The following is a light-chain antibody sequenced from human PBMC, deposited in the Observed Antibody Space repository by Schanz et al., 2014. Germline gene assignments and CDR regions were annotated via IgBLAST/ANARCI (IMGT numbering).Light chain of an antibody. CDR2: AAS. CDR1: QIVSND. CDR3: QQRSNWPVT. J-gene: IGKJ5*01. Sequence: EVVLTQSPATLSLSPGERATLSCRASQIVSNDFAWYQQKPGQAPRLLIYAASNRATGIPARFGGSGSGTDFTLTISRLAPEDFAVYYCQQRSNWPVTFGQGTRLEIK. V-gene: IGKV3-11*01.